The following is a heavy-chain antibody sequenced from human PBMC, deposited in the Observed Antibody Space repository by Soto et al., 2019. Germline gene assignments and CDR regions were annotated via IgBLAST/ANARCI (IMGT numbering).Heavy chain of an antibody. CDR1: GGTFSSYA. V-gene: IGHV1-69*13. D-gene: IGHD2-15*01. CDR2: IIPIFGTA. J-gene: IGHJ3*02. CDR3: ARGGDIVVVVAAPTYAFDI. Sequence: APVKVSCKASGGTFSSYAIGWVRQAPGQGLEWMGGIIPIFGTANYAQKFQGRVTITADESTSTAYMELSSLRSEDTAVYYCARGGDIVVVVAAPTYAFDIWGQGTMVTVS.